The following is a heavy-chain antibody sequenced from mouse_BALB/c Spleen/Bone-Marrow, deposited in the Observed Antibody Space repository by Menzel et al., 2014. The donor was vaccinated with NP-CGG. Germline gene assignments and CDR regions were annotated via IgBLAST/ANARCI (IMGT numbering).Heavy chain of an antibody. CDR2: IRNKANGYTT. D-gene: IGHD1-1*02. CDR1: GFTFTDYY. V-gene: IGHV7-3*02. J-gene: IGHJ2*01. Sequence: EVKVVESGGGLVQPGGSLRLSCATSGFTFTDYYMNWVRQPPGKALEWLGFIRNKANGYTTEYSASVKGRFTISRDNSQSILYLQMNTLRAEDSATYYCARDKGGILFDYCGQGTTLTVSS. CDR3: ARDKGGILFDY.